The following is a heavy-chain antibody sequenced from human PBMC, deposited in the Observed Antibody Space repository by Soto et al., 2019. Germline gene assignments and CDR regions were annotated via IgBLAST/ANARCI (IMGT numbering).Heavy chain of an antibody. CDR3: AKDSIPYSSSYDLAT. Sequence: EVQLLESGGGLVQPGGSLRLSCVASGFSFSGFAMSWVRQAPGKGLVWVSSITGTGVSIYYADSVRGRFTISRDNSKNRLYLQMSSLRGQDTARYYCAKDSIPYSSSYDLATWGRGALVTVSS. V-gene: IGHV3-23*01. D-gene: IGHD6-6*01. CDR2: ITGTGVSI. J-gene: IGHJ5*02. CDR1: GFSFSGFA.